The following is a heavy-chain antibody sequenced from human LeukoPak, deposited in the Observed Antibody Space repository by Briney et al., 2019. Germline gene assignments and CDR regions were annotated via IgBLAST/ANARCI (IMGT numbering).Heavy chain of an antibody. CDR3: ARDLKDIVVVPAVPVAGY. V-gene: IGHV1-18*01. Sequence: ASVKVSCKASGYTFTSYGICWVRQAPGQGLEWMGWISAYNGNTNYAQKLQGRVTMTTDTSTSTAYMELRSLRSDDTAVYYCARDLKDIVVVPAVPVAGYWGQGTLVTVSS. CDR2: ISAYNGNT. D-gene: IGHD2-2*01. CDR1: GYTFTSYG. J-gene: IGHJ4*02.